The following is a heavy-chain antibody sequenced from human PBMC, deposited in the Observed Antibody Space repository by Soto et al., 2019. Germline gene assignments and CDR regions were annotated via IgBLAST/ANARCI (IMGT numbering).Heavy chain of an antibody. CDR3: ARDRLTGDAGEAFDV. Sequence: EAQLVESGGGLVQPGGSLRLSCVASGFSFSSYSVSWVRQAPGKGLEWISYIDPTSSRIYYADSVKGRFAISRDNAENSLYLQVNSLRDEDTALYYCARDRLTGDAGEAFDVWGQGTMVTVSS. CDR1: GFSFSSYS. CDR2: IDPTSSRI. D-gene: IGHD7-27*01. J-gene: IGHJ3*01. V-gene: IGHV3-48*02.